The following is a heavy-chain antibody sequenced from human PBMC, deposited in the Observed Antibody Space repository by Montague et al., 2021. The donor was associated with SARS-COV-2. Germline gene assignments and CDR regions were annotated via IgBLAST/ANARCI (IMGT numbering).Heavy chain of an antibody. J-gene: IGHJ4*02. CDR2: INQSGST. D-gene: IGHD3-22*01. CDR3: ARGQSGITMIVVAILGVEFYFDN. Sequence: SETLSLTCAVYGGSFSDSHWSWLRQPPRKGLEWIGEINQSGSTKYNPSLKSRVTISVDTSKNQFSLKLSSLTAADTAVYYCARGQSGITMIVVAILGVEFYFDNWGQGTLVTVSS. V-gene: IGHV4-34*01. CDR1: GGSFSDSH.